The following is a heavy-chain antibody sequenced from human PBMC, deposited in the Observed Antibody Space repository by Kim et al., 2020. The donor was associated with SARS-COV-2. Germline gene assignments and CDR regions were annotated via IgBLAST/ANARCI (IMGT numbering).Heavy chain of an antibody. CDR3: ARDQPLGVVTHFDY. CDR1: GGTFSSYA. V-gene: IGHV1-69*04. D-gene: IGHD2-21*02. Sequence: SVKVSCKASGGTFSSYAISWVRQAPGQGLEWMGRIIPILGIANYAQKFQGRVTITADKSTSTAYMELSSLRSEDTAVYYCARDQPLGVVTHFDYWGQGTLVTVSS. CDR2: IIPILGIA. J-gene: IGHJ4*02.